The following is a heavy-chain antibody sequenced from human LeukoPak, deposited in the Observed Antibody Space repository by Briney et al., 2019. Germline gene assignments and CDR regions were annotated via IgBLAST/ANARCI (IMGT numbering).Heavy chain of an antibody. CDR1: GFTFSSYA. D-gene: IGHD5-12*01. J-gene: IGHJ4*02. CDR3: AKGVSGYSGYGY. CDR2: ISGSGGST. V-gene: IGHV3-23*01. Sequence: GGSLRLSCAASGFTFSSYAMSWVRQAPGKGLEWVSAISGSGGSTYYADSVKGRFTTSRDNSKNMLYLQMNSLRAEDTAVYYCAKGVSGYSGYGYWGQGTLVTVSS.